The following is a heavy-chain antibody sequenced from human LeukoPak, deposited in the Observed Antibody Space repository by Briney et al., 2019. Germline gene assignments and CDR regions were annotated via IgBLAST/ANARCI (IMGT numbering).Heavy chain of an antibody. CDR3: ARAALEYCGGDCLDY. J-gene: IGHJ4*02. D-gene: IGHD2-21*01. CDR2: ISSDGDNT. CDR1: GFTFSSYS. Sequence: GGSLRLSCSASGFTFSSYSMHWVRQAPGKGLEYVSVISSDGDNTYYADSVKGRFTISRDNSKNTLYLQMGSLRAEDMAVYYCARAALEYCGGDCLDYWGQGTLVTVPS. V-gene: IGHV3-64*02.